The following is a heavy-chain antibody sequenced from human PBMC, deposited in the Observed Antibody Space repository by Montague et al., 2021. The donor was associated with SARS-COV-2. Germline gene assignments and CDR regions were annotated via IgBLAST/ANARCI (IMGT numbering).Heavy chain of an antibody. D-gene: IGHD6-19*01. V-gene: IGHV4-61*08. J-gene: IGHJ6*02. Sequence: SETLSLTCTVSGGSISSGDYYWSWIRQPPGKGLEWIGYIYYSGSTNYNSSLKSRVTISVDTSKHQFSLKLSCVTAAATAVYYCARGLSRYSSGKTPFLHSEMDYWGQGTTVTVSS. CDR1: GGSISSGDYY. CDR2: IYYSGST. CDR3: ARGLSRYSSGKTPFLHSEMDY.